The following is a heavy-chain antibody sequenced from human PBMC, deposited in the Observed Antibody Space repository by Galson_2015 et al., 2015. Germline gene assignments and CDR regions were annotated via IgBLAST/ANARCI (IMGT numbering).Heavy chain of an antibody. CDR3: AHRLQQLTAFDI. J-gene: IGHJ3*02. CDR1: GFSLTTSGVG. D-gene: IGHD6-13*01. Sequence: PALVKPTQTLTLTCTFSGFSLTTSGVGVGWIRQPPGKALEWLALIYWNDDKRYTPSLKSRVTITKDTFKNQVVLTMTNMDPVDTATYYCAHRLQQLTAFDIWGQGTMVTVSS. V-gene: IGHV2-5*01. CDR2: IYWNDDK.